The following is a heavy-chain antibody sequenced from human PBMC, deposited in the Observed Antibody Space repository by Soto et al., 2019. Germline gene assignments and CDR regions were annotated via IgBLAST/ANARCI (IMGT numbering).Heavy chain of an antibody. CDR3: ARDLAKGGGSAGFDY. V-gene: IGHV1-2*02. D-gene: IGHD1-26*01. Sequence: GASVNVSCKASGYTFTVSYMHWVRQAPGQGLEWMGWINPKSGGTMYPQKFQGRVTMTWDTSISTAYMALTRLRSDDTAVYYCARDLAKGGGSAGFDYWGQGTLVTVSS. CDR1: GYTFTVSY. CDR2: INPKSGGT. J-gene: IGHJ4*02.